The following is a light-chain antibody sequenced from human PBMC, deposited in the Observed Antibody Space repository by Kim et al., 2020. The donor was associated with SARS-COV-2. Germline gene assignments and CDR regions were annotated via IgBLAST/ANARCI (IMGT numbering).Light chain of an antibody. CDR2: KAS. V-gene: IGKV1-5*03. CDR1: QSVPTW. J-gene: IGKJ2*01. Sequence: DTQMTQSPSTLSASVGDRVTITCRASQSVPTWLAWYQQKPGKAPNLLIYKASSLQSGVPSRFSGSGSGTEFTLTISSLQPDDFGTYYCQQYNDFPYTFGQGTKLEI. CDR3: QQYNDFPYT.